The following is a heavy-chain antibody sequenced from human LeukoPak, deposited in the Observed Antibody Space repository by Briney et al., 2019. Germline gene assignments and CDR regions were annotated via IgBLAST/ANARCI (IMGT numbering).Heavy chain of an antibody. CDR2: ISYDGSNK. CDR1: GFTFSSYG. J-gene: IGHJ4*02. V-gene: IGHV3-30*18. D-gene: IGHD4-17*01. CDR3: AKLATVTTGDY. Sequence: GGSLRLSCAASGFTFSSYGMHWVRQAPGKGLEWVAVISYDGSNKYYADSVKGRSTISRDNSKNMLYLQMNSLRTEDTAMYYCAKLATVTTGDYWGQGTLVTVSS.